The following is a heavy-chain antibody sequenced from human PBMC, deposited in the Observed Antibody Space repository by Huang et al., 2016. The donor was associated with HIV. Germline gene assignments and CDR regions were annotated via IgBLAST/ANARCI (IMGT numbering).Heavy chain of an antibody. CDR2: IYPTGPT. CDR3: ARHWEGSFYYYYYIDV. CDR1: GAAISSASYY. J-gene: IGHJ6*03. V-gene: IGHV4-39*01. Sequence: QVKLQESGPGLVKSSETLSLTCTVPGAAISSASYYWGWSRQPHGQGLAWIGTIYPTGPTYYSSALKIRPSLSVDTSENQVSLRLGSVTAADTAVYFCARHWEGSFYYYYYIDVWGPGTTVTVSS. D-gene: IGHD1-26*01.